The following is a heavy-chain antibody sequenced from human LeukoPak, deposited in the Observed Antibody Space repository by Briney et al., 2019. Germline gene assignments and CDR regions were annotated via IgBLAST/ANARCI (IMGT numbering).Heavy chain of an antibody. CDR2: IHHSGSS. J-gene: IGHJ4*02. CDR3: ARGGNRFGGFYFDY. Sequence: TSQTLSLTCTVSADSLSSGGHYWAWIRQLPGKGLESIGFIHHSGSSRHHPSLKDRVAISVDASRKQFALRLSSVTAADTAIYYCARGGNRFGGFYFDYWGQGIQVIVSS. V-gene: IGHV4-31*03. D-gene: IGHD3-10*01. CDR1: ADSLSSGGHY.